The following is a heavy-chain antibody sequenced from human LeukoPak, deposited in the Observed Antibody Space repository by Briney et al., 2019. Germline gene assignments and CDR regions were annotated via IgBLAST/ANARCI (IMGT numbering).Heavy chain of an antibody. D-gene: IGHD6-13*01. J-gene: IGHJ5*02. CDR3: AKDVYSSSWSWFDP. CDR2: LSDSGGNI. Sequence: QPGGSLRISCAASGFSFSSYAMSWVRQAPGEGLEWVSGLSDSGGNIIYADSVKGRFTISRDNSKNTLFLQMNSLRAEDTALYYCAKDVYSSSWSWFDPWGQGTLVTVSS. V-gene: IGHV3-23*01. CDR1: GFSFSSYA.